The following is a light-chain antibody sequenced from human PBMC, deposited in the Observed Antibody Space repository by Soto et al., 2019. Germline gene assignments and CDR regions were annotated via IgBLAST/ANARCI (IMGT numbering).Light chain of an antibody. Sequence: QSALTQPASVSGSPGQSITISCTGTSSDVGRYNFVSWYQQHPGKAPKLMIYEVSKRPSWVSNRFSGSKSGNTASLTISGLQAEDEADYYCCSYAGSSTLVFGGGTKLTVL. CDR3: CSYAGSSTLV. V-gene: IGLV2-23*02. CDR1: SSDVGRYNF. J-gene: IGLJ2*01. CDR2: EVS.